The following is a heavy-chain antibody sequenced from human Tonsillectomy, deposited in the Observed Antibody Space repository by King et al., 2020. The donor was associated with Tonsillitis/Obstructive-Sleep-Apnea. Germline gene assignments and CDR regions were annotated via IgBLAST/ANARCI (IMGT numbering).Heavy chain of an antibody. D-gene: IGHD6-19*01. J-gene: IGHJ2*01. Sequence: VQLVESGAEVKKPGESLTISCQGSGFSFINYWIGWVRQMPGKGLEWMGIISPDNSDIRYNPSFRGQVTISADKSTTTAYLQRSSLKASDTAMYYCARTPYTSGWAWYLDLWGRGTLVTVYS. CDR1: GFSFINYW. V-gene: IGHV5-51*01. CDR3: ARTPYTSGWAWYLDL. CDR2: ISPDNSDI.